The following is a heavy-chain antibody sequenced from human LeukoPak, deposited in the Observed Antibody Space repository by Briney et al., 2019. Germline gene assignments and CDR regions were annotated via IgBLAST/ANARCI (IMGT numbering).Heavy chain of an antibody. CDR1: GDSISSSSSY. Sequence: SETLSLTCTVSGDSISSSSSYWGWIRQPPGEGLEWIGSIYYSGSTYYNTSLKSRVTISVDTSKNQFSLKLSSVTAADTAVYYCARGGSYYGVSPEYYFDYWGQGTLVTVSS. CDR2: IYYSGST. D-gene: IGHD1-26*01. CDR3: ARGGSYYGVSPEYYFDY. J-gene: IGHJ4*02. V-gene: IGHV4-39*07.